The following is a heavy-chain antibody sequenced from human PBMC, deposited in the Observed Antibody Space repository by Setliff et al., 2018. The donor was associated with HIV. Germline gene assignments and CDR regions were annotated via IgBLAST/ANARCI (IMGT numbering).Heavy chain of an antibody. CDR1: GGTFNSHV. D-gene: IGHD2-21*01. V-gene: IGHV1-69*10. Sequence: GASVKVSCKTSGGTFNSHVISWVRQAPGQGLEWMGGITPALHLANYAQKFQARVTITADESTSTVNMELSSLRSEDTAVYYCARCAPGPYGESVHYYYNMDVWGKGTTVTVSS. CDR3: ARCAPGPYGESVHYYYNMDV. CDR2: ITPALHLA. J-gene: IGHJ6*03.